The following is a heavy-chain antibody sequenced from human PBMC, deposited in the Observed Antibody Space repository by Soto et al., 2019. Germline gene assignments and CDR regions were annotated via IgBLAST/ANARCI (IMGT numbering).Heavy chain of an antibody. D-gene: IGHD6-13*01. CDR1: GFTFSSYA. V-gene: IGHV3-23*01. CDR2: ISGSGGST. Sequence: GGSLRLSCAASGFTFSSYAMSWVRQAPGKGLEWVSAISGSGGSTYYADSVKGRFTISRDNSKNTLYLQMNSLRAEDTAVYYCATLPYSSSWHLRNSESYYFDYWGQGTLVTVSS. J-gene: IGHJ4*02. CDR3: ATLPYSSSWHLRNSESYYFDY.